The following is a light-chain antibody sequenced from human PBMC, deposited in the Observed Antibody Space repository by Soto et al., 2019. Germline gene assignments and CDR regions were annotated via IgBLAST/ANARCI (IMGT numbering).Light chain of an antibody. CDR2: WTS. CDR3: RHYYSPPPN. CDR1: QSVLYSSNNKNY. J-gene: IGKJ4*01. Sequence: DIVMTQSPDSLAVSLGERATINCKSSQSVLYSSNNKNYLAWYQQKPGQPPKLLIYWTSTRESGVPHRFNGSGSGTDFTLTISSLQAYYVAVYYCRHYYSPPPNFCGGTKV. V-gene: IGKV4-1*01.